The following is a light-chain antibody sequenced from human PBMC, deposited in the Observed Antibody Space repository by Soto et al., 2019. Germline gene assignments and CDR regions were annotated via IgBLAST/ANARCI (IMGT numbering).Light chain of an antibody. CDR3: QMRSSWQA. V-gene: IGKV3-11*01. J-gene: IGKJ5*01. Sequence: ELVLTQSPATRSLSPGERATLSCRASQSVSSYLAWYQQKPGRVPRLLIYDASNRATRVPARFSGSGSGTDFTLAISSLDTEDFAVYYCQMRSSWQAFGRGTRLEIK. CDR1: QSVSSY. CDR2: DAS.